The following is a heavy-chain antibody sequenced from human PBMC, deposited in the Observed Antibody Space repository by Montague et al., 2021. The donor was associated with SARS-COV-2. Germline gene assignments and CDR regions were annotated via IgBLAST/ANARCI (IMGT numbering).Heavy chain of an antibody. CDR2: N. D-gene: IGHD3-10*01. V-gene: IGHV6-1*01. Sequence: NDYAVSVRSRITINPDTSKNQFALQLNSVTPEDTAVYYCARGIWASGMDCWGQGTTVTVSS. CDR3: ARGIWASGMDC. J-gene: IGHJ6*02.